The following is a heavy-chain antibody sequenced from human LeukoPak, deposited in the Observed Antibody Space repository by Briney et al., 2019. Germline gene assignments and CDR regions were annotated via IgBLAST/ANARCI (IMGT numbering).Heavy chain of an antibody. Sequence: ASVKVSCKASGYTFTGYYLHWVRQAPGQGLECMGWINPNSGGTNYAQKFQGRVTMTRDTSISTAYMELSSLRSDDTAVYYCARLVGTAVAGDWGQGTLVTVSS. J-gene: IGHJ4*02. V-gene: IGHV1-2*02. D-gene: IGHD6-19*01. CDR3: ARLVGTAVAGD. CDR1: GYTFTGYY. CDR2: INPNSGGT.